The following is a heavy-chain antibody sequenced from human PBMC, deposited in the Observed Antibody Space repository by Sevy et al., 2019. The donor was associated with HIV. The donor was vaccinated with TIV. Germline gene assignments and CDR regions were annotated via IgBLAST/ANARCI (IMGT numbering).Heavy chain of an antibody. CDR1: GFTFNSYD. J-gene: IGHJ4*02. CDR2: ISYHGRNE. CDR3: ARDGPDYGSGFSGIFDY. V-gene: IGHV3-30*04. Sequence: GGSLRLSCAASGFTFNSYDVHWVRQAPGKGLEWVAVISYHGRNEHYANSVKGRFTISRDNSKNTLYLQMNRLRPEDTAVYYCARDGPDYGSGFSGIFDYWGQGTLVTVSS. D-gene: IGHD6-19*01.